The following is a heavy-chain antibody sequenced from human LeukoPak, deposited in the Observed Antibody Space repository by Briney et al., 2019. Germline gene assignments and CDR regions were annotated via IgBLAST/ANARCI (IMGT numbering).Heavy chain of an antibody. CDR3: ARGGYSSSSRGHYYYYMGV. CDR2: INHSGST. CDR1: GGSFSGYY. D-gene: IGHD6-6*01. V-gene: IGHV4-34*01. J-gene: IGHJ6*03. Sequence: PSETLSLTCAVYGGSFSGYYWNWIRQPPGKGLERIGEINHSGSTNYNPSLKSRVTLSVDTSKNHFSLKLTSVTAADTAVYYCARGGYSSSSRGHYYYYMGVWGKGTTVTVSS.